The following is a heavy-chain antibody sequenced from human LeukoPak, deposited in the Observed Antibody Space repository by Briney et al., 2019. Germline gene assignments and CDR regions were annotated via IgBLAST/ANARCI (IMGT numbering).Heavy chain of an antibody. J-gene: IGHJ6*02. CDR1: GYTFTSYA. CDR2: INAGNGNT. Sequence: ASVKVSCKASGYTFTSYAMHWVRQAPGQRLEWMGWINAGNGNTKYSQKFQGRVTITRDTSTSTAYMELSSLRSEDTAVYYCARDRGYYGMDVWGQGTTVTVSS. V-gene: IGHV1-3*01. CDR3: ARDRGYYGMDV.